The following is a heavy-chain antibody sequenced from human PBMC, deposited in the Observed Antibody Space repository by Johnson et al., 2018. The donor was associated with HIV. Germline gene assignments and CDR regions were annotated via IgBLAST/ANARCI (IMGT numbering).Heavy chain of an antibody. V-gene: IGHV3-30*03. CDR2: ISYDGSKK. CDR1: GFTFSSYG. CDR3: ARDPITPYERGPDAFDV. D-gene: IGHD2-21*01. Sequence: QMQLVESGGGVVQPGRSLRLSCAASGFTFSSYGMHWVRQAPGQGLEWVAVISYDGSKKYYADSVKGRFTISRDNSKNTLYLQMNSLRAEDTAVYYCARDPITPYERGPDAFDVWGQGTVVTVSS. J-gene: IGHJ3*01.